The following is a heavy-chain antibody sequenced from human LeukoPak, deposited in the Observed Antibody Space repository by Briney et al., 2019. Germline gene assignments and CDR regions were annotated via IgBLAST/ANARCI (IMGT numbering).Heavy chain of an antibody. Sequence: GASVKVSCKTSGSTFTSYYMHWVRQAPGQGLEWMGVINPSGGSTTYAQKFQGRVTMTRDMSTSTVYMELSSLRSEDTAVYYCARVLFDGYFDYWGQGTLVTVSS. CDR2: INPSGGST. CDR3: ARVLFDGYFDY. V-gene: IGHV1-46*01. J-gene: IGHJ4*02. CDR1: GSTFTSYY.